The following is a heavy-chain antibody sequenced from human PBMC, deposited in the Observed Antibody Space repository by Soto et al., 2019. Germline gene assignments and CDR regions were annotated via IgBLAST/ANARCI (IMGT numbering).Heavy chain of an antibody. Sequence: EVPLLESGGGLVQPGGSLRLSCAASGFSFSNFEMSWVRQAPGRGLEWVSFISGDSVRTNYADAVKGRFTISRDNSKHTLYLQMNSLTAEDTAVYACVKGGWLDFWGQGTLVTVSS. CDR2: ISGDSVRT. CDR1: GFSFSNFE. D-gene: IGHD3-16*01. J-gene: IGHJ5*01. V-gene: IGHV3-23*01. CDR3: VKGGWLDF.